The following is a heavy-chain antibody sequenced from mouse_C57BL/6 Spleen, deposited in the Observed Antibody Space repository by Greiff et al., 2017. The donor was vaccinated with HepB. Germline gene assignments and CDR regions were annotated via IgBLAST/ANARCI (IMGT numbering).Heavy chain of an antibody. CDR2: IDPSDSYT. J-gene: IGHJ1*03. CDR3: ERRGEGYFDV. V-gene: IGHV1-50*01. Sequence: QVQLQQPGAELVKPGASVKLSCKASGYTFTSYWMQWVKQRPGQGLEWIGEIDPSDSYTNYNQKFKGKATMTVDTSSSTAYMQLSSLTSEDSAVYYCERRGEGYFDVWGTGTTVTVSS. CDR1: GYTFTSYW.